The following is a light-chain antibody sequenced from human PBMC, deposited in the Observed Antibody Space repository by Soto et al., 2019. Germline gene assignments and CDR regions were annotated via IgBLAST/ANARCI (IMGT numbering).Light chain of an antibody. J-gene: IGKJ1*01. V-gene: IGKV1-5*01. CDR1: QSISNW. Sequence: DIQMTQSPSTLSASVGDRVTITCRASQSISNWLAWYQQKPGKAPKLLIYDASSLGSGVPSRFSGSGSGTEFTLTISRLQPGDFATYYCQKYNSYSPWTFGQGTKVDIK. CDR3: QKYNSYSPWT. CDR2: DAS.